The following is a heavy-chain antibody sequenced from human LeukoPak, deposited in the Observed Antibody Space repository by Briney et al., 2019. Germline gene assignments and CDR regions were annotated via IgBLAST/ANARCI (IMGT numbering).Heavy chain of an antibody. CDR2: ISGASRSI. J-gene: IGHJ3*01. D-gene: IGHD3-22*01. V-gene: IGHV3-21*01. CDR1: GFMFNSYS. Sequence: PGGSLRLSCATSGFMFNSYSISWVRQAPGKGLEWVSSISGASRSIYYADSVKGRFTISRDNAKNSLYLQMNSLRAEDTAVYYCARDPGIRITMIVEGPGDAFDFWGQGTMVSVSS. CDR3: ARDPGIRITMIVEGPGDAFDF.